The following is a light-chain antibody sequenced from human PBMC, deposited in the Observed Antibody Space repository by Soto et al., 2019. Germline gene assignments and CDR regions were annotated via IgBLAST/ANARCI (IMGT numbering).Light chain of an antibody. V-gene: IGKV3-11*01. Sequence: VFTQSPATLSLSPGDRATLSCRASQSVSSYLAWYQQKPGQAPRLLIYDASNRATGFPSRFSGRGSGTDFALTISSLEPEDFAVYYCQQRRQWPTFGGGTKVDI. CDR3: QQRRQWPT. J-gene: IGKJ4*01. CDR2: DAS. CDR1: QSVSSY.